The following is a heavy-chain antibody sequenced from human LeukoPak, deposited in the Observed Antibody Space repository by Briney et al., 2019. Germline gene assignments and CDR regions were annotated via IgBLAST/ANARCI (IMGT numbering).Heavy chain of an antibody. J-gene: IGHJ4*02. CDR3: AKGRAVEVVAALNY. CDR1: GFTFSSYG. Sequence: GGSLRLSCVASGFTFSSYGISWVRQAPGKGLEWVSALSGSGTSTFYADSVKGRFTISRDNSKNTLYLQMNSLRAEDTAVYYCAKGRAVEVVAALNYWGQGTEVTVSS. D-gene: IGHD2-15*01. V-gene: IGHV3-23*01. CDR2: LSGSGTST.